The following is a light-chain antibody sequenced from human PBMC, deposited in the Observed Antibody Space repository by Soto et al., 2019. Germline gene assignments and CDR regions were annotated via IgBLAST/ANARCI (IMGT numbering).Light chain of an antibody. V-gene: IGKV3-11*01. J-gene: IGKJ4*01. Sequence: EIVLTQSPGTLSLSPGERATLSCRSSQSVRSYLAWYRQKPGQAPRLLIYDASNRATGIPARFSGSGSGTDFTLTISSLEPEDFAVYYCQQRSNWPLLTFGGGTKV. CDR1: QSVRSY. CDR2: DAS. CDR3: QQRSNWPLLT.